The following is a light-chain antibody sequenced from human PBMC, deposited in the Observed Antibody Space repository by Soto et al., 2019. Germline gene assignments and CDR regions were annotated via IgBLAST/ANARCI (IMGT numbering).Light chain of an antibody. CDR3: QQTNSFPRT. Sequence: DIQMTQSPSSVSASVGDRVTITCRATQAISTWLAWYQQKPGKAPKLLIYAASNLQTGVPSRFSGNGSGTDFTLTISSLQPEDFATYYCQQTNSFPRTFGQGTKVEIK. CDR2: AAS. V-gene: IGKV1D-12*01. J-gene: IGKJ1*01. CDR1: QAISTW.